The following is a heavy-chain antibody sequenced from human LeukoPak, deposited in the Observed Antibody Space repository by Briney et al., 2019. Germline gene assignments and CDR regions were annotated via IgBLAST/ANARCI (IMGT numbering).Heavy chain of an antibody. CDR2: INPDGNKK. D-gene: IGHD5-18*01. CDR1: GLTFSSSW. CDR3: ARSTAMVTAAPSY. V-gene: IGHV3-7*01. Sequence: GGSLRLSCAVSGLTFSSSWMDWVRQAPGKGLEWVASINPDGNKKYSADSVKGRFTISRDNSKNTLYLQMNSLRAEDTAVYYCARSTAMVTAAPSYWGQGTLVTVSS. J-gene: IGHJ4*02.